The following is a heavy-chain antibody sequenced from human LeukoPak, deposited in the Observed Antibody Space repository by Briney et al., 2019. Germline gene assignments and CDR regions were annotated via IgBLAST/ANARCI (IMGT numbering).Heavy chain of an antibody. CDR1: GGSISYYY. J-gene: IGHJ6*02. D-gene: IGHD4-17*01. Sequence: SETLSLTCTVSGGSISYYYWSWIRQSPGNVLEWIGYIYYSCTTNYNPSLKSRVTISVDTSKNQFSLQLRSVTAADTAVDYCAREDPQTTVPEGMDVWGQGTTVTVSS. V-gene: IGHV4-59*01. CDR2: IYYSCTT. CDR3: AREDPQTTVPEGMDV.